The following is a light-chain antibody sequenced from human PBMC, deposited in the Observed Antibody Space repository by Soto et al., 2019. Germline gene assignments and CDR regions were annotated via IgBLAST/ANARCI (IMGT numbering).Light chain of an antibody. J-gene: IGKJ2*01. CDR2: AAS. V-gene: IGKV1-39*01. CDR3: QQCHTTPYT. Sequence: DIQMTQSPSSLSASFGDRVTLTCRASQNIDTYLNWYQQKPGTAPKLLMYAASSLHSGVPSRFSGSGSGTDVTLTISSLQPEDFATSYCQQCHTTPYTFGQGTKLDI. CDR1: QNIDTY.